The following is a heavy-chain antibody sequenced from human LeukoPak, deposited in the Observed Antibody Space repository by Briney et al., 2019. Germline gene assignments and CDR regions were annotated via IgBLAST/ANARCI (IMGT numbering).Heavy chain of an antibody. CDR2: IYPGDSDT. J-gene: IGHJ4*02. Sequence: GESLKISCKGSGYYFNNYWITWVRQMPGKGLEWMGIIYPGDSDTRYSPSFQGQVTISADKSISTAYLQWSSLKASDTAMYYCARLGTDIVVVPAAYDYWGQGTLVTVSS. CDR3: ARLGTDIVVVPAAYDY. D-gene: IGHD2-2*01. V-gene: IGHV5-51*01. CDR1: GYYFNNYW.